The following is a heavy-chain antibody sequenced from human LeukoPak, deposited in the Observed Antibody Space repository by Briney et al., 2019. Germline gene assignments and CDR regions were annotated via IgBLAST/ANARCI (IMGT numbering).Heavy chain of an antibody. D-gene: IGHD4-17*01. J-gene: IGHJ6*02. CDR2: IRSKANSYAT. CDR1: GFTFSGSA. CDR3: GWDYGDYSAYYYGMDV. V-gene: IGHV3-73*01. Sequence: PGGSLRLSCAASGFTFSGSAMHWVRQASGKGLEWVGRIRSKANSYATAYAASVKGRFTISRDDSRNTAYLQMNSLKTEDTAVYYCGWDYGDYSAYYYGMDVWGQGTTVTVSS.